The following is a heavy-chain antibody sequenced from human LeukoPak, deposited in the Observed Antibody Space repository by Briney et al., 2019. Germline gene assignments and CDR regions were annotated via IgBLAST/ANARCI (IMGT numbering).Heavy chain of an antibody. Sequence: ASVTVSCKASGYTFTSYYMHWVRQAPGQGLEWMGIINPSGGSTSYAQKFQGRVTMTRDTSTSTVYMELSGLRSEDTAVYYCATSVVGATTTGHVNYYYYYGMDVWGQGTTVTVSS. D-gene: IGHD1-26*01. CDR1: GYTFTSYY. V-gene: IGHV1-46*01. J-gene: IGHJ6*02. CDR3: ATSVVGATTTGHVNYYYYYGMDV. CDR2: INPSGGST.